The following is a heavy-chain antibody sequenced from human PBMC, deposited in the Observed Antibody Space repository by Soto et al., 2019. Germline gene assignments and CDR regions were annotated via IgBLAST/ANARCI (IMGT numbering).Heavy chain of an antibody. D-gene: IGHD6-6*01. CDR2: IHDSGST. Sequence: QVQLQESGPGLVRPSQTLSLTCTVSGDSISSGAYYWSRIRQDPGKGLEWVGYIHDSGSTYYNPSLRSRITTSVDASKLQFSLRLSSVTAADTAVYYCGREDRGSSSSRRGKFDFGGQGALVPVSS. CDR3: GREDRGSSSSRRGKFDF. V-gene: IGHV4-31*03. CDR1: GDSISSGAYY. J-gene: IGHJ4*02.